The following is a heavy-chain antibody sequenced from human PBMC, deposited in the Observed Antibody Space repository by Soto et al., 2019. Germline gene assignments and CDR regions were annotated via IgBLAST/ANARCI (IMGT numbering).Heavy chain of an antibody. D-gene: IGHD3-3*01. CDR1: GYTFTGYY. CDR3: ARETVYYDFWSGYYTYYYYYGMDV. V-gene: IGHV1-2*02. Sequence: ASVKVSCKASGYTFTGYYMHWVRQAPGQGLEWMGWINPNSGGTNYAQKFQGRVTMTRDTLYLQMNSLRAEDTAVYYCARETVYYDFWSGYYTYYYYYGMDVWGQGTTVTVSS. J-gene: IGHJ6*02. CDR2: INPNSGGT.